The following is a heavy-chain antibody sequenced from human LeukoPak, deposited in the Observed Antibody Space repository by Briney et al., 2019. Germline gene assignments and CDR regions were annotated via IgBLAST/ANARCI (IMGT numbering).Heavy chain of an antibody. CDR3: AKNQHIVVVVAANNWFDP. D-gene: IGHD2-15*01. J-gene: IGHJ5*02. V-gene: IGHV3-33*06. CDR1: GFTFSSYG. CDR2: IWYDGSNK. Sequence: GGSLRLSCAASGFTFSSYGMHWVRQAPGKGLEWVAVIWYDGSNKYYADSVKGRFTISRDNSKNTLYLQMNSLRAEDTAVYYCAKNQHIVVVVAANNWFDPWGQGTLVTVSS.